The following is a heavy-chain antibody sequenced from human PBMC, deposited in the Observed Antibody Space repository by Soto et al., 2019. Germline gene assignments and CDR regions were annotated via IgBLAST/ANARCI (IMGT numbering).Heavy chain of an antibody. CDR1: GFTLSNYA. CDR3: ARIKLVDFFFINVDVYDMDV. D-gene: IGHD2-15*01. CDR2: ISSDSRYI. V-gene: IGHV3-48*02. J-gene: IGHJ6*02. Sequence: EVQLVESGGGLVQPGGSLRLSCAASGFTLSNYAVNWVRQAPGKGLEWVSYISSDSRYIYHGDSVKGRFTISRDNAWNSVYLQMNSLRDEDTAVYYCARIKLVDFFFINVDVYDMDVWGQGTPVTVSS.